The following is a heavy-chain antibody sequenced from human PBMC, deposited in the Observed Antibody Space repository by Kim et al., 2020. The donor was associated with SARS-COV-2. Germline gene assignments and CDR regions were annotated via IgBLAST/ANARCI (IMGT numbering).Heavy chain of an antibody. CDR3: ARGSLDGAFDI. V-gene: IGHV3-48*03. CDR2: ISSSGSTI. CDR1: GFTFSSYE. Sequence: GGSLRLSCAASGFTFSSYEMNWVRQAPGKGLEWVSYISSSGSTIYYADSVKGRFTISRDNARNSVYLQMNSLRAEDTAVYYCARGSLDGAFDIWGQGTMV. J-gene: IGHJ3*02.